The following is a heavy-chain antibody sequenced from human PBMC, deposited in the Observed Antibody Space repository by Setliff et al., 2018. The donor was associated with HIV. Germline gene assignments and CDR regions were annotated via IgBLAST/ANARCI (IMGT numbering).Heavy chain of an antibody. CDR3: ARDPPSSGWYRADY. D-gene: IGHD6-19*01. CDR2: ISTYSDEA. V-gene: IGHV1-18*01. CDR1: GYTFTSYG. J-gene: IGHJ4*03. Sequence: ASVKVSCKPSGYTFTSYGLSWVRQAPGQGLEWMGWISTYSDEASYARNLQGRLTMTTDTSTSTAFMELRSLRSDDTAVYYCARDPPSSGWYRADYWGQGTTVTVSS.